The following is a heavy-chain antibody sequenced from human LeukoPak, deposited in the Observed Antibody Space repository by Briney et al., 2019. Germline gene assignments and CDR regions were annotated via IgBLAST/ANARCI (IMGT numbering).Heavy chain of an antibody. J-gene: IGHJ6*02. CDR3: ARDREAADYYYYGMDV. V-gene: IGHV1-69*04. D-gene: IGHD6-13*01. CDR1: GGTFSSYA. CDR2: IIPILGIA. Sequence: ASVKVSCKASGGTFSSYAISWLRQAPGQGLEWMGRIIPILGIANYAQKFQGRVTITADKSTSTAYMELSSLRSEDTAVYYCARDREAADYYYYGMDVWGQGTTVTVSS.